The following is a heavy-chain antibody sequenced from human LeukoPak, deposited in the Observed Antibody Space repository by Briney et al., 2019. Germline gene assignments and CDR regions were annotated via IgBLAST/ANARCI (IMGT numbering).Heavy chain of an antibody. CDR2: IRSKVYDGTR. CDR3: TRSVGATTFFDY. CDR1: GFTFSSYE. J-gene: IGHJ4*02. Sequence: SLRLSCAASGFTFSSYEMNWVRQAPGKGLEWVGFIRSKVYDGTREYAASVKDRFIMSRDDSKSIAYLQMNSLKTEDTAVYYCTRSVGATTFFDYWGQGTLVTVSS. D-gene: IGHD1-26*01. V-gene: IGHV3-49*04.